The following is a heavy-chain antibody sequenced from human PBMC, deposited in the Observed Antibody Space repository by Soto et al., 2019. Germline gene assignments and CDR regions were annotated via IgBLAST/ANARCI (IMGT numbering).Heavy chain of an antibody. V-gene: IGHV1-69*01. Sequence: FIIYVSSRRSKTPEKGLEGMGGIIPISGTANSAQKFQGRVKITADESTSTAYMELSSLRSEDTAVYYCARSQGSSTSLEIYYYYYYGMDVWGQGTTVTVSS. CDR1: FIIYV. CDR2: IIPISGTA. CDR3: ARSQGSSTSLEIYYYYYYGMDV. D-gene: IGHD2-2*01. J-gene: IGHJ6*02.